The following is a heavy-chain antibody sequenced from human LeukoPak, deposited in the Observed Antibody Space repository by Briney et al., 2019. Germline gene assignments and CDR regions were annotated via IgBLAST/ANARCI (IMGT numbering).Heavy chain of an antibody. J-gene: IGHJ3*02. D-gene: IGHD5-18*01. V-gene: IGHV3-33*01. CDR2: LWFDGGNQ. CDR1: GFTFNSYG. Sequence: RRSLRLSCAASGFTFNSYGMHWVRQAPGKGLEWVAVLWFDGGNQYYADSVKGRFTISRDNSENTLYLHMNSLRAEDTAVYYCAREIRRGYSFGYDAFDIWGQGTMVTVSS. CDR3: AREIRRGYSFGYDAFDI.